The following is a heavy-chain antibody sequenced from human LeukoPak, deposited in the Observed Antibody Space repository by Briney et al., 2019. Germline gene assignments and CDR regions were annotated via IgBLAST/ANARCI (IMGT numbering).Heavy chain of an antibody. D-gene: IGHD6-19*01. CDR1: GFTFSSYE. CDR3: AREIAVAGTVWFDP. V-gene: IGHV3-48*03. CDR2: ISSSGSTI. Sequence: GGSLRLSWAASGFTFSSYEMNWVRQAPGKGLEWVSYISSSGSTIYYPDSVKGRFTISRDNAKNSLYLQMNSLRAEDTAVYYCAREIAVAGTVWFDPWGQGTLVTVSS. J-gene: IGHJ5*02.